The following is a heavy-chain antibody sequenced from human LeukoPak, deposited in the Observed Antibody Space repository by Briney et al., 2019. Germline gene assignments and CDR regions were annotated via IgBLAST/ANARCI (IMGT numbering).Heavy chain of an antibody. Sequence: GGSLRLSCAASGFTFSSFWMHWVRQAPGKGLVGVSRINTDGGSTDYADSVKGRFTISRDNAKNTLYLQMNSLRAEDTAVYYCAPRRQYYYDTSAAFYNWGQGTLVTVSS. D-gene: IGHD3-22*01. CDR2: INTDGGST. J-gene: IGHJ4*02. CDR1: GFTFSSFW. CDR3: APRRQYYYDTSAAFYN. V-gene: IGHV3-74*01.